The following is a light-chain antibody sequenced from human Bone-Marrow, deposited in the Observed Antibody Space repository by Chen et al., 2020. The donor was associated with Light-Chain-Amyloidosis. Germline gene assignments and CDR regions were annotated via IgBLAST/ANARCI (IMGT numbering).Light chain of an antibody. Sequence: QSALTQPASVSGSPGPSITISCTGTSSDIGGYDLISWYQRHPGKAPKLIIYEVNQRPSGVSYRFSGSKSGNTASLTISGLQAEDEADYFCCSYAITVNFFWVFGGGTKVTVL. CDR1: SSDIGGYDL. CDR2: EVN. J-gene: IGLJ3*02. CDR3: CSYAITVNFFWV. V-gene: IGLV2-23*02.